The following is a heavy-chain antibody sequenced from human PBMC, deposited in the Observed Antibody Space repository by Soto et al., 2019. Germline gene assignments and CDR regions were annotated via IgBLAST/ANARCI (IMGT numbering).Heavy chain of an antibody. Sequence: SETLSLTCNVSGGSISSSNYYWGWIRQPPGKGLEWIGSLYYSGYTYYNPSLESRVTISVDTSKNQFSLKLSSVTAADTAVYYCARRYGWASDIWGQGTMVTVSS. CDR2: LYYSGYT. V-gene: IGHV4-39*01. CDR3: ARRYGWASDI. J-gene: IGHJ3*02. D-gene: IGHD3-16*01. CDR1: GGSISSSNYY.